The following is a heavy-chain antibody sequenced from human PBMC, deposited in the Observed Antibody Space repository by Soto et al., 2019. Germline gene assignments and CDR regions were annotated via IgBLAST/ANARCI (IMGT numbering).Heavy chain of an antibody. V-gene: IGHV4-39*01. CDR1: GASISSGDYY. CDR3: VRTVGSSWFFDL. Sequence: QLQLRQSGPGLVQPSETLSLTCSVSGASISSGDYYWGWIRQPPGKGLEWIGSIFSDGSPYYNPSLQSRVTFSIDTSRNQFSLKLNSATAADTAVYYCVRTVGSSWFFDLWGCGTLITVSS. D-gene: IGHD3-10*01. J-gene: IGHJ2*01. CDR2: IFSDGSP.